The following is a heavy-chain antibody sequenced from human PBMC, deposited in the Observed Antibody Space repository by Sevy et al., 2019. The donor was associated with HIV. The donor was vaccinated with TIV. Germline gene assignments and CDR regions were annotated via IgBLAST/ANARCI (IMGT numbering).Heavy chain of an antibody. Sequence: GGSLRLSCAASGFSVSSNYMSWVRQAPGKGPEWVSVIHSGGKISYADSVQGRFTISRDNSKNTLYLQMNSLRAEDTAVYYCAREDIVLGEDNCDGIDVWGQGTTVTVSS. CDR2: IHSGGKI. V-gene: IGHV3-53*01. J-gene: IGHJ6*01. CDR3: AREDIVLGEDNCDGIDV. D-gene: IGHD2-15*01. CDR1: GFSVSSNY.